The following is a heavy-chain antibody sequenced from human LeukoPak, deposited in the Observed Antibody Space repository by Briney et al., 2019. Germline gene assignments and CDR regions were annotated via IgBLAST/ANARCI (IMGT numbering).Heavy chain of an antibody. CDR1: GGSISSSSYY. J-gene: IGHJ4*02. D-gene: IGHD3-22*01. Sequence: PSETLSLTCTVSGGSISSSSYYWGWIRQPPGKGLEWIGSIYYSGSTYYNPSLKSRVTISVDTSKNQFSLKLSSVTAADTAVYYCASQRGYYYDSSGSSTLFDYWGQGTLVTVSS. V-gene: IGHV4-39*01. CDR3: ASQRGYYYDSSGSSTLFDY. CDR2: IYYSGST.